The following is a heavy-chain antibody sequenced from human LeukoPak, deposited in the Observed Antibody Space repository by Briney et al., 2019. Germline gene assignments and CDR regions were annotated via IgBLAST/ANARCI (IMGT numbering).Heavy chain of an antibody. V-gene: IGHV4-34*01. J-gene: IGHJ5*02. Sequence: SETLSLTCAVYGGSFSGYYWSWIRQPPGKGLEWIGEINHRGSTNYNPSLKSRVTISVDTSKNQFSLKLSSVTAADTAVYYCARGSGGSYRSWFDPWGQGTLVTVSS. CDR3: ARGSGGSYRSWFDP. CDR1: GGSFSGYY. CDR2: INHRGST. D-gene: IGHD2-15*01.